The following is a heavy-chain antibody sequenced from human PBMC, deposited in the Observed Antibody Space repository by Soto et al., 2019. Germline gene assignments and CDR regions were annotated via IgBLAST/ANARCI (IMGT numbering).Heavy chain of an antibody. CDR2: IYDGVRT. CDR3: ARGPSGDKVDS. D-gene: IGHD7-27*01. Sequence: QVQLQESGPGLVKPSQTLSLTCTVSGGSISTFDYWWSWIRQSPDMGLEWIGHIYDGVRTYNNPSLESRVTMSVDTSKSQLSLTLSSVSAADTAVYYCARGPSGDKVDSWGQGTLVTVSS. V-gene: IGHV4-30-4*01. CDR1: GGSISTFDYW. J-gene: IGHJ4*02.